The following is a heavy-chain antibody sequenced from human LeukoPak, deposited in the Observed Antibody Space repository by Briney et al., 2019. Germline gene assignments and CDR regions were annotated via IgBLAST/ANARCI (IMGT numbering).Heavy chain of an antibody. CDR1: GFTVRSSY. D-gene: IGHD3-22*01. CDR3: AKEGQRYFYDSSGYNAPDY. CDR2: ISGSGGST. J-gene: IGHJ4*02. V-gene: IGHV3-23*01. Sequence: PGGSLRLSCAASGFTVRSSYMSWVRQAPGKGLEWVSGISGSGGSTYYADSVKGRFTISRDNSKNTLYLQMNSLRAEDTAVYYCAKEGQRYFYDSSGYNAPDYWGQGTLVTVSS.